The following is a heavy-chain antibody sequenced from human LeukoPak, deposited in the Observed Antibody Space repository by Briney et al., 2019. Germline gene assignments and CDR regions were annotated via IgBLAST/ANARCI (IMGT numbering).Heavy chain of an antibody. Sequence: SETLSLTCTVSGGSISSYYWSWIRQPPGKGLEWIGYIYYSGSTNYNPSLKSRVTISIDTSKNQFSLKLSSVTAADTAVYYCAREVDTIFGVVNWGQGTLVTVSS. V-gene: IGHV4-59*12. J-gene: IGHJ4*02. CDR2: IYYSGST. D-gene: IGHD3-3*01. CDR1: GGSISSYY. CDR3: AREVDTIFGVVN.